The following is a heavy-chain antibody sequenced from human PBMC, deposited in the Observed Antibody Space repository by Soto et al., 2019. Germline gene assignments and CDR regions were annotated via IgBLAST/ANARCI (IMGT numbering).Heavy chain of an antibody. D-gene: IGHD2-2*01. V-gene: IGHV1-69*01. CDR2: DIPIPRTA. J-gene: IGHJ6*02. CDR3: ARSQGSSTSLEIYYYYYYGMDV. CDR1: GGTFGSYA. Sequence: QVQLVQSGAEVKKPGSSVKVSCKASGGTFGSYAISWVRQAPGQGLEWMGGDIPIPRTANYAQKFQGRVTIAADESTSTAYMELSSLRSEDTAVYYCARSQGSSTSLEIYYYYYYGMDVWGQGTTVTVSS.